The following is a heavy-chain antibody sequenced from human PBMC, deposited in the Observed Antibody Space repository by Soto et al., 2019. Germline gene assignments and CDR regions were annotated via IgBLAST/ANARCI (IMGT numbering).Heavy chain of an antibody. CDR2: ITGSTGDT. CDR3: ARDKVGTAADF. D-gene: IGHD2-15*01. V-gene: IGHV1-18*01. J-gene: IGHJ4*02. Sequence: QVQLVQSGAEVKKPGASVKVSCKASGFTFTNYGISWVRQAPGQGFEWMGWITGSTGDTNYAQKFQDRLAMTTDTSADTAYMELRSLRGDDTAVYYCARDKVGTAADFWGQGTLVT. CDR1: GFTFTNYG.